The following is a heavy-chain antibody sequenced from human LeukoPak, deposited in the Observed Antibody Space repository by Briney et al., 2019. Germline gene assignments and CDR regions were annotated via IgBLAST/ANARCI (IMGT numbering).Heavy chain of an antibody. CDR2: ISYDGSNK. CDR3: TKGHATEAQYSSGWYDDSDS. CDR1: GFTFSSHG. Sequence: ERSLTLSCAAAGFTFSSHGMHWVRQGPGKGLEWVAAISYDGSNKYYGESVKGRFTISRDNSKNTLYLQMNSLRTEDTAVYYCTKGHATEAQYSSGWYDDSDSWGQGTLVTVSS. V-gene: IGHV3-30*03. D-gene: IGHD6-19*01. J-gene: IGHJ4*02.